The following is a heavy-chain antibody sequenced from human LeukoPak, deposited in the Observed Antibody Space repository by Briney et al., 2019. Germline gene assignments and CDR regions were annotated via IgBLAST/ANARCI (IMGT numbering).Heavy chain of an antibody. J-gene: IGHJ5*02. D-gene: IGHD3-3*01. CDR3: ARDAMYYDFWSGFVRKLGTPNWFDP. V-gene: IGHV1-46*01. CDR1: GYTFTSYY. CDR2: INPSGGST. Sequence: ASVKVSCKTSGYTFTSYYIHWVRQAPGQGLEWMGIINPSGGSTSYAQKLQGRVTMTTDTSTSTAYMELRSLRSDDTAVYYCARDAMYYDFWSGFVRKLGTPNWFDPWGQGTLVTVSS.